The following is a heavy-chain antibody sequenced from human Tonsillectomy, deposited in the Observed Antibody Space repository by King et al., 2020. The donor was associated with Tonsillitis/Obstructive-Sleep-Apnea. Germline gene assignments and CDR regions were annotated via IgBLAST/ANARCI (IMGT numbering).Heavy chain of an antibody. Sequence: VQLVQSGAEAKKPGSSVKVSCKASGGTFSSYAISWVRQAPGQGLEWMGGIIPILGIANYAQKFQGRVTITADKSTSTAYMELSSLRSEDTAVYYCASAYDFWSGYYTGISFGLDYWGQGTLVTVSS. CDR2: IIPILGIA. D-gene: IGHD3-3*01. V-gene: IGHV1-69*10. CDR3: ASAYDFWSGYYTGISFGLDY. CDR1: GGTFSSYA. J-gene: IGHJ4*02.